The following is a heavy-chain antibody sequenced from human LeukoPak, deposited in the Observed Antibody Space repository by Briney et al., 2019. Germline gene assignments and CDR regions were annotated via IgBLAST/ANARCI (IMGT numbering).Heavy chain of an antibody. Sequence: RSGGALRLSCAASGLTFGSYGMGWGRQARGRGLGWVSAISGSDGRPYYGDSVTGRFTISTDNANNSLYLQMTSQTAEDTGVYYCARECVGCYAMSGFDYWGQGTLVTVSS. CDR2: ISGSDGRP. V-gene: IGHV3-23*01. D-gene: IGHD2-2*01. J-gene: IGHJ4*02. CDR3: ARECVGCYAMSGFDY. CDR1: GLTFGSYG.